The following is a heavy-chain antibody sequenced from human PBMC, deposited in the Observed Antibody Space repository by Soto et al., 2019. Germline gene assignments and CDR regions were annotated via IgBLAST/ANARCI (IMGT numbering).Heavy chain of an antibody. D-gene: IGHD6-13*01. CDR3: ARDLGDIAAADVFDY. J-gene: IGHJ4*02. Sequence: EVQLVESGGGLVQPGGSLRLSCAASGFTFSSYWMHWVRQAPGKGLVWVSRINSDGSSTSYADSVKGRFTISRDNAKNTLYLQMNSLRAEDTAVYYCARDLGDIAAADVFDYWGQGTLVTVSS. V-gene: IGHV3-74*01. CDR2: INSDGSST. CDR1: GFTFSSYW.